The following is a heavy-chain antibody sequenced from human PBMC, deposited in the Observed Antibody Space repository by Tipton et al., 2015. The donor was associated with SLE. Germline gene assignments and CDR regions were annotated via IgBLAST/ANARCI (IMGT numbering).Heavy chain of an antibody. CDR1: GYSFTSQW. CDR2: IDPSDSYT. V-gene: IGHV5-10-1*01. Sequence: QSGPEVKKPGESLRISCKGSGYSFTSQWISWVRQMPGKGLEWMGKIDPSDSYTNYSPSFQGHVTISADKSISTAYLQWSSLKASDNAMYYCAASYCSSTSCSFDHWGQGTLVTVSS. J-gene: IGHJ4*02. D-gene: IGHD2-2*01. CDR3: AASYCSSTSCSFDH.